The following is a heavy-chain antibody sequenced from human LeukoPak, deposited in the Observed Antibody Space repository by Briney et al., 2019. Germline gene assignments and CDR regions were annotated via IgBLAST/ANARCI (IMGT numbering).Heavy chain of an antibody. D-gene: IGHD3-10*01. V-gene: IGHV1-8*01. Sequence: ASVKVSRKASGYTFTSYGINWVRQATGQGLEWMGWMNPNSGNTGYAQKFQGRVTMTRNTSISTAYMELSSLRSEDTAVYYCARGLNTGITMVQGVMAPWGQGTLVTVSS. CDR3: ARGLNTGITMVQGVMAP. CDR1: GYTFTSYG. CDR2: MNPNSGNT. J-gene: IGHJ5*02.